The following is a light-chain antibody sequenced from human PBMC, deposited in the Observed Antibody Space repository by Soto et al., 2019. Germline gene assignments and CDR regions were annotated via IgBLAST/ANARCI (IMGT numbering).Light chain of an antibody. CDR3: MQGTHWPYT. J-gene: IGKJ2*01. CDR1: QSLVFSDGKTY. CDR2: EVS. Sequence: DVVMTQSPLSLPVTLGQPASISCRSNQSLVFSDGKTYLIWFRQRPGQSPRRLIYEVSKRDSGVPERFGGSGSGTDFTLKISRVEAEDVAVYYCMQGTHWPYTFGQGTKREIK. V-gene: IGKV2-30*01.